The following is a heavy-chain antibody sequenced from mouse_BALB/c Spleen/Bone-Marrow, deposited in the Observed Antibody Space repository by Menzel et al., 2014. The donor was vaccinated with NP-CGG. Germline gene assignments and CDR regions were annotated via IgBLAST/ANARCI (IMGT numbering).Heavy chain of an antibody. J-gene: IGHJ2*01. CDR2: IDPSDSYT. CDR3: TSPTARACFDY. V-gene: IGHV1S127*01. CDR1: GYTFTSYW. D-gene: IGHD3-2*01. Sequence: VQLVESGAELVKPGASVKMSCKASGYTFTSYWLHWVKQMPGQGLECIGVIDPSDSYTSYNQKFKGKATLTVDTSSSTAYMQLSSLASEASSVYYCTSPTARACFDYWGQGTTLTVSS.